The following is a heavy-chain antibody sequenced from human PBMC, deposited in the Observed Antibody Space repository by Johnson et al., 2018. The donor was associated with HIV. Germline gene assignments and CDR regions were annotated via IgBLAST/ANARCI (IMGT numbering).Heavy chain of an antibody. CDR1: GFTFSSYG. D-gene: IGHD6-19*01. J-gene: IGHJ3*02. V-gene: IGHV3-30*02. Sequence: QMLLVESGGGVVQPGRSLRVSCAASGFTFSSYGMHWVRQAPGKGLEWVAFIRYDGSNKYYADSVKGGFTISRDNSKNTLYLQMTSLRAEDTAVYYCAKDERAGQWLVLAFDIWGQGTMVTVSS. CDR3: AKDERAGQWLVLAFDI. CDR2: IRYDGSNK.